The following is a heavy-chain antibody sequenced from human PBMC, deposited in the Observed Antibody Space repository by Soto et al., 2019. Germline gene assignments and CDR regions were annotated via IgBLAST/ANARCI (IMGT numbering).Heavy chain of an antibody. CDR1: GGAFSDYA. Sequence: QVQLVQSGAEVKKPGSSVKVSCKASGGAFSDYAFSWVRQAPGQGLEWLGGIMPIFRAPDYAQKFQGRVTSTADESTRTAYMEMRSLRSEDTAVYYCASWLQEADIGNYYYGMDVWGQGTTVTVS. V-gene: IGHV1-69*12. D-gene: IGHD2-15*01. CDR2: IMPIFRAP. CDR3: ASWLQEADIGNYYYGMDV. J-gene: IGHJ6*02.